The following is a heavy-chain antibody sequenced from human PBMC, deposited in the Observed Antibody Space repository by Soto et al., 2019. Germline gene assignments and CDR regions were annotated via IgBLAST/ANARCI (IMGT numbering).Heavy chain of an antibody. D-gene: IGHD2-2*01. CDR2: ISYYGSNK. CDR1: GFTFSSYG. CDR3: AKLGYCSSTSCYGYYYYGMDV. V-gene: IGHV3-30*18. J-gene: IGHJ6*02. Sequence: SLSLSCASYGFTFSSYGMYWVRQAPGKGLVGVAVISYYGSNKYYADSVKGRFTISRDNSKNTLYLQMNSLRAEDTAVYYCAKLGYCSSTSCYGYYYYGMDVWGQGTTVTVSS.